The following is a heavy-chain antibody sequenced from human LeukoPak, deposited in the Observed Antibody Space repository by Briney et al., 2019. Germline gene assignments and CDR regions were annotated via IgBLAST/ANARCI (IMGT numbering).Heavy chain of an antibody. D-gene: IGHD6-19*01. J-gene: IGHJ4*02. CDR2: INTNTGNP. CDR3: ARFSGSGYFDY. Sequence: ASVKVSCKASGYTFINYAINWVRQAPGQGLEWMGWINTNTGNPTYAQGFTGRFVFSLDTSVSTAYLQISSLKAEDTAVYYCARFSGSGYFDYWGQGTLVTVSS. CDR1: GYTFINYA. V-gene: IGHV7-4-1*02.